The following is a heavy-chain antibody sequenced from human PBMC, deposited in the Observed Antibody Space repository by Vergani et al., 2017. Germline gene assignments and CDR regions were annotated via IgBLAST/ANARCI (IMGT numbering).Heavy chain of an antibody. Sequence: QVQLQESGPGLVKPSETLSLTCTVSGGSISSSSYYWGWIRQPPGKGLEWIGSIYYSGSTYYNPSLKSRVTISVDTSKNQFSLKLSSVTAADTAVYYCARGIGSSQGAFDIWGQGTMVTVSS. D-gene: IGHD1-26*01. CDR2: IYYSGST. CDR3: ARGIGSSQGAFDI. CDR1: GGSISSSSYY. J-gene: IGHJ3*02. V-gene: IGHV4-39*01.